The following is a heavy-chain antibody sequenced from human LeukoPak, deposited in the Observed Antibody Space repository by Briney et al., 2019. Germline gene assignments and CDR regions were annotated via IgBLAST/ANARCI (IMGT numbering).Heavy chain of an antibody. Sequence: QTGGSLRLSCAASGFTFSSYAMSWVRQAPGKGLEWVSAISGSGGSTYYADSVKGRFTISRDNSKNTLYLQMNSLRAEDTAVYYCASNPGSEYYDFWSVHYYYCYMDVWGKGTTVTVSS. V-gene: IGHV3-23*01. CDR1: GFTFSSYA. J-gene: IGHJ6*03. CDR3: ASNPGSEYYDFWSVHYYYCYMDV. CDR2: ISGSGGST. D-gene: IGHD3-3*01.